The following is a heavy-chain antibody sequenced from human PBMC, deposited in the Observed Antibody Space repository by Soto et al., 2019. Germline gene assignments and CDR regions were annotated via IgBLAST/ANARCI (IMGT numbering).Heavy chain of an antibody. Sequence: ASVKVSCKASGYTFTSYYMHWVRQAPGQGLEWMGIINPSGGSTSYAQKFQGRVTMTRDTSTSTVYMELSSLRSEDTAVYYCARNGLPPYYYGSGNPGVFDPWGQGTPVTVSS. D-gene: IGHD3-10*01. V-gene: IGHV1-46*03. CDR1: GYTFTSYY. CDR2: INPSGGST. CDR3: ARNGLPPYYYGSGNPGVFDP. J-gene: IGHJ5*02.